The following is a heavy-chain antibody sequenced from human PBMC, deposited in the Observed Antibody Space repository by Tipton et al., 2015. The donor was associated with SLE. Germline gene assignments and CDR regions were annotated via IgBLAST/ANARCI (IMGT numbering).Heavy chain of an antibody. CDR2: INPNNGDA. CDR1: GYTFTAYF. Sequence: QLVQSGAEVKKPGASVKVSCQASGYTFTAYFMHWVRQAPGQGPEWMGRINPNNGDANYAQKFQGSVTMTRDTSMNTVYMEIGRLRSDDTAVYYCTRALGGGATHFDYWGQGTLVTVSS. V-gene: IGHV1-2*06. CDR3: TRALGGGATHFDY. D-gene: IGHD1-26*01. J-gene: IGHJ4*02.